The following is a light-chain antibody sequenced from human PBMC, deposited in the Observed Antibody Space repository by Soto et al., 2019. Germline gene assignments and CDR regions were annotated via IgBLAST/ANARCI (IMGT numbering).Light chain of an antibody. CDR3: QQLNTYPWT. CDR1: QDIGTY. V-gene: IGKV1-9*01. CDR2: SAS. Sequence: EIQLTQSPSFLSASVGDTVTITCRASQDIGTYLAWYQEQPGKPPRLLVYSASTSQSGLPSRFSGSGSGTDFSLTISSLQPDDFTTYYGQQLNTYPWTFGQGTKVDIK. J-gene: IGKJ1*01.